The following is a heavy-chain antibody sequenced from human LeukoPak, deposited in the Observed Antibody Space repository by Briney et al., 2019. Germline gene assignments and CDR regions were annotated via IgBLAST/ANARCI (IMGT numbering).Heavy chain of an antibody. V-gene: IGHV3-64*01. J-gene: IGHJ4*02. D-gene: IGHD3-22*01. CDR1: GFTFSSYA. CDR2: ISSNGGST. CDR3: VKNEGTSSLYYFDS. Sequence: GGSLRLSCAASGFTFSSYAMHWVRQAPGKGLEYVSAISSNGGSTYYANSVKGRFTISRDNSKNTLYLQMDNLRVEDTALFYCVKNEGTSSLYYFDSWGQGTLVTVSS.